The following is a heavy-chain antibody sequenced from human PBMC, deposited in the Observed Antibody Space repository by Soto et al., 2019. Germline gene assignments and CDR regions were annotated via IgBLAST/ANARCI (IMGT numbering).Heavy chain of an antibody. CDR2: IYHSGST. CDR3: AGGPGVARNY. J-gene: IGHJ4*02. CDR1: GGSISSGGYS. V-gene: IGHV4-30-2*01. D-gene: IGHD5-12*01. Sequence: QLQLQESGSGLVKPSQTLSLTCAVSGGSISSGGYSWSWIRQPPGKGLEWIGYIYHSGSTYYNPSLXSRAXIXLDRSKNQFPLKLSSVTAADTAVYYCAGGPGVARNYWGQGTLVTVSS.